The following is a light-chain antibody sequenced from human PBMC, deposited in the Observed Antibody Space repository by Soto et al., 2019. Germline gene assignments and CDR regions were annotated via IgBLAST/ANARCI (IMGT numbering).Light chain of an antibody. Sequence: QSALTQPRSVSGSPGQSVTISCTGTSSDVGDYNYVSWYQQHPGKAPKVMIYDVSKRPSGVPDRFSGSKSGTTASLTISGLQADDEADYYCCSYAGSYNYVFGSGTKLTVL. CDR3: CSYAGSYNYV. CDR2: DVS. V-gene: IGLV2-11*01. CDR1: SSDVGDYNY. J-gene: IGLJ1*01.